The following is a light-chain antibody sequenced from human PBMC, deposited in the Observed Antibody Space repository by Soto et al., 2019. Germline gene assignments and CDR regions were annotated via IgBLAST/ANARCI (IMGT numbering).Light chain of an antibody. CDR1: QSVSSNY. V-gene: IGKV3-20*01. CDR3: HQYGNAPWT. CDR2: GAS. J-gene: IGKJ1*01. Sequence: EIVLTQSPGTLSLSPGERATLSCRASQSVSSNYVAWYQQKPGQAPSLPIHGASSRATGIPDRVSGSGSGTDFALTLSRLEAEDFAVYYCHQYGNAPWTFGQGTKVEIK.